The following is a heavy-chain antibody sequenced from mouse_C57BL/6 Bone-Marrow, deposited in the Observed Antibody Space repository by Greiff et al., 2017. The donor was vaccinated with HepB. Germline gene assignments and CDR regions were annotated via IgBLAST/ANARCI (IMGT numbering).Heavy chain of an antibody. Sequence: QVQLQQPGAELVKPGASVKLSCKASGYTFTSYWMHWVKQRPGQGLEWIGMIHPNSGSTNYNEKFKSKATLTVDKSSSTAYMQLSSLTSEDSAVYYCARPLLYRSFAYWGQGTLVTVSA. CDR3: ARPLLYRSFAY. CDR2: IHPNSGST. CDR1: GYTFTSYW. D-gene: IGHD2-12*01. J-gene: IGHJ3*01. V-gene: IGHV1-64*01.